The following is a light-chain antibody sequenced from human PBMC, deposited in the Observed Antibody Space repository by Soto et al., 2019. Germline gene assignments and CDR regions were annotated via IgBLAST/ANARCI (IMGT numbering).Light chain of an antibody. CDR3: QQLNSYPIT. Sequence: DIQMTQSPSCLSASVGDRGTITCRSSQTISTFLQWFEQKPGKAPNVLXYDASSLQSGVPSRFSGSGSGTEFTLTISSLPPEDFATYYCQQLNSYPITFGQGTRLEIK. V-gene: IGKV1-9*01. CDR2: DAS. J-gene: IGKJ5*01. CDR1: QTISTF.